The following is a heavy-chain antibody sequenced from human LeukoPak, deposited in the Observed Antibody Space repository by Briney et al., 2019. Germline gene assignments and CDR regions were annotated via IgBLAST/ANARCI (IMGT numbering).Heavy chain of an antibody. D-gene: IGHD6-13*01. CDR2: TWFDGSNQ. Sequence: GGSLRLSCAASGFTFSRYGIHWVRQAPGKGLEWVAVTWFDGSNQEYAESVKGRFTISRDNSKNTLHLQTTSLRVEDTAMYYCAKQGTFSSSSSWFLDSWGQGTLVTVSS. J-gene: IGHJ4*02. V-gene: IGHV3-33*06. CDR1: GFTFSRYG. CDR3: AKQGTFSSSSSWFLDS.